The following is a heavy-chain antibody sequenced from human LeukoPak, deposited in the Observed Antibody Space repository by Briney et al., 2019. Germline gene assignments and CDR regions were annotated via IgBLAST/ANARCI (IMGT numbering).Heavy chain of an antibody. D-gene: IGHD3-9*01. CDR2: IYYSGST. CDR3: ARGHYDILTGYPTAFDY. V-gene: IGHV4-31*03. J-gene: IGHJ4*02. Sequence: PSETLSLTCTVSGDSISSSSYCWDWIRQPPGKGLEWIGYIYYSGSTYYNPSLKSRVTISVDTSKNQFSLKLSSVTAADTAVYYCARGHYDILTGYPTAFDYWGQGTLVTVSS. CDR1: GDSISSSSYC.